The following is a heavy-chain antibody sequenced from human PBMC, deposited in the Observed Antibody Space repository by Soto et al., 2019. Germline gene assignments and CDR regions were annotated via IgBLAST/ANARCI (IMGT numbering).Heavy chain of an antibody. CDR1: GGSISSSSYY. V-gene: IGHV4-39*01. CDR3: ARHQSHSSSYVDP. CDR2: IYYCGST. Sequence: QLQLQESGPGLVKPSETLSLTCTVSGGSISSSSYYWGWIRQPPGKGLAWIGRIYYCGSTYYNPSLKSRVTISVDTSKNQFSLKLSSVTAADTAVYYCARHQSHSSSYVDPWGQGTLVTVSS. J-gene: IGHJ5*02. D-gene: IGHD6-13*01.